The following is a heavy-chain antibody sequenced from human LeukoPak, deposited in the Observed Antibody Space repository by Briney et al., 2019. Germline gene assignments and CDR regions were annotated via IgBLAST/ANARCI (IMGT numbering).Heavy chain of an antibody. CDR1: GFSLTNFD. D-gene: IGHD6-13*01. V-gene: IGHV3-48*03. Sequence: GGSLRLSCAASGFSLTNFDMNWIRQAPGKGLEWVSFFSVRYNVIYYADSVKGRFTVSGDEAKNSLYLQMNSLRAEDTALYYCARDLPVAAADFWGQGTLVTVSS. J-gene: IGHJ4*02. CDR3: ARDLPVAAADF. CDR2: FSVRYNVI.